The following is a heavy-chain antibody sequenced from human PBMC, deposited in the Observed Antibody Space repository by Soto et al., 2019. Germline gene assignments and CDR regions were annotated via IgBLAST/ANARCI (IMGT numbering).Heavy chain of an antibody. Sequence: GGSLRLSCAASGFTFSSYWMSWVRQAPGKGLEWVANIKQDGSEKYYVDSVKGRFTISRDNAKNSLYLQMNSLRAEDTAVYYCARAPLPYYDFWSGYLYYYYGMDVWGQGTTVTVSS. CDR3: ARAPLPYYDFWSGYLYYYYGMDV. CDR1: GFTFSSYW. D-gene: IGHD3-3*01. V-gene: IGHV3-7*01. CDR2: IKQDGSEK. J-gene: IGHJ6*02.